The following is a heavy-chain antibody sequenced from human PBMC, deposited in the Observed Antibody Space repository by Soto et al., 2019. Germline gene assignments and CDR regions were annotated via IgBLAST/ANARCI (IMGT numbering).Heavy chain of an antibody. Sequence: SETLSLTCTVSGGSIISGSSCWGWIRQPPGKGLEWIGYIYYLGNTYYNPSLKGRVSISVDTSKNQFSLKLSSVTAADTAVYYCARGQFGIFGVVIRFDPCGQGTLVTVSS. D-gene: IGHD3-3*01. J-gene: IGHJ5*02. CDR3: ARGQFGIFGVVIRFDP. CDR1: GGSIISGSSC. V-gene: IGHV4-39*07. CDR2: IYYLGNT.